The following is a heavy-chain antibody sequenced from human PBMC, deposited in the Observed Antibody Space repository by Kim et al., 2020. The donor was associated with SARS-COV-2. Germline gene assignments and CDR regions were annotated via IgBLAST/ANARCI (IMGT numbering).Heavy chain of an antibody. Sequence: SVKVSCKASGGTFSSYAISWVRQAPGQGLEWMGGIIPIFGTANYAQKFQGRVTITADESTSTAYMELSSLRSEDMAVYYCARDEGAMVSSFDYWGQGTLVTVSS. CDR1: GGTFSSYA. J-gene: IGHJ4*02. CDR3: ARDEGAMVSSFDY. D-gene: IGHD5-18*01. V-gene: IGHV1-69*13. CDR2: IIPIFGTA.